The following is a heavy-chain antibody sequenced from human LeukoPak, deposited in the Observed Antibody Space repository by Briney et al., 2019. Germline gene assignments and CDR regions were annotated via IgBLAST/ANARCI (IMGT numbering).Heavy chain of an antibody. Sequence: AGGSLRLSCAASGFTFSSYAMSWVRQAPGKGLEWVSAISGSGGSTYYADSVKGRFTISRDNSKNTLYLQMNSLRAEDTAVYYCARDVAEKDTAMVFGYWGQGTLVTVSS. CDR2: ISGSGGST. CDR3: ARDVAEKDTAMVFGY. J-gene: IGHJ4*02. D-gene: IGHD5-18*01. V-gene: IGHV3-23*01. CDR1: GFTFSSYA.